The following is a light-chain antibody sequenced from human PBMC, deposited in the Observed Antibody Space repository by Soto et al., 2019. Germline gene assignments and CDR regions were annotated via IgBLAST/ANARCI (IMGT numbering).Light chain of an antibody. V-gene: IGLV1-51*02. CDR2: ENN. CDR1: SSNIGNNY. Sequence: QSVLTQPPSVSAAPGQKVTISCSGSSSNIGNNYVSWYQQLPGTAPKLLIYENNKRPSGIPDRFSGSKSGTSDTLGITGLPTGDEADYYCGTWDSSLSAVVFGGGTKLTVL. CDR3: GTWDSSLSAVV. J-gene: IGLJ2*01.